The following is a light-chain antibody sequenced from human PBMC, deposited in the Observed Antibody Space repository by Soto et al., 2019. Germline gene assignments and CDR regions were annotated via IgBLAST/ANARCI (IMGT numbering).Light chain of an antibody. V-gene: IGKV3-15*01. CDR3: QQYNSWPRT. CDR2: GTS. Sequence: EIVMTQFPATLSVSPGERATLSCRASQSVSSKLAWHQQKPGQAPRLLIYGTSTRATGIPARFSGSGSGTEFTLTISSLQSEDFAVYYCQQYNSWPRTFGQGTKVDIK. J-gene: IGKJ1*01. CDR1: QSVSSK.